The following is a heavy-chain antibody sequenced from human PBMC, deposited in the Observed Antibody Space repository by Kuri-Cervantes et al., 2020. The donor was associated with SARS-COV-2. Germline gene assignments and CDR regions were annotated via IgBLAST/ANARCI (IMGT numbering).Heavy chain of an antibody. CDR2: ISGSGGST. J-gene: IGHJ2*01. CDR3: AKDKWVTTKFVCAFDI. Sequence: GESLKISCAASGFTFSSYAMSWVRQAPGKGLEWVSAISGSGGSTYYADSVKGRFTISRDNSKNTLYLQMNSLRAEDTAVYYCAKDKWVTTKFVCAFDIWGRGTLVTVSS. CDR1: GFTFSSYA. D-gene: IGHD4-17*01. V-gene: IGHV3-23*01.